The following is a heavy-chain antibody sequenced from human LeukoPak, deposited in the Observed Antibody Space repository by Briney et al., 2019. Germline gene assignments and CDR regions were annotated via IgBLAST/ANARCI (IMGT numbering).Heavy chain of an antibody. D-gene: IGHD1-14*01. CDR3: AKNNRDAMDV. V-gene: IGHV3-33*06. CDR2: IWYDATDK. CDR1: GFTFSNYD. J-gene: IGHJ6*01. Sequence: GGSLRLSCAASGFTFSNYDMHWVRQAPGKGLEWVAVIWYDATDKYYADSVKGRFTISRDNSKNTLHLQVNSLRAEDTAVYYCAKNNRDAMDVWGQGTTVTVSS.